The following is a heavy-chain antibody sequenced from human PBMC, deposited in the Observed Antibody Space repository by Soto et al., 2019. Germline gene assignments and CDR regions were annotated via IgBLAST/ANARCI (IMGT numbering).Heavy chain of an antibody. CDR1: VVSVSSGGDY. V-gene: IGHV4-30-4*01. CDR2: ISGSGST. D-gene: IGHD3-10*01. Sequence: PSETLSLTCTFSVVSVSSGGDYCSWIRQSPWKGLEWIGYISGSGSTGYNPSLKNRLTMSVDRSKNQFTLRLTSVTAADTAVYFCATESPSTYGYFVYWGHGTHVTVSX. CDR3: ATESPSTYGYFVY. J-gene: IGHJ4*01.